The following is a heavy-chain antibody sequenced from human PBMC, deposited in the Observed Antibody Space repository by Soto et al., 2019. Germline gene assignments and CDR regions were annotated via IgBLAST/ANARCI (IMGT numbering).Heavy chain of an antibody. V-gene: IGHV3-15*07. D-gene: IGHD1-26*01. J-gene: IGHJ4*01. Sequence: LGGSLRLSCAASGFTFINAGINWVRQAPGKGLEWVGRIKSKTDGGTPDYAAPVKGRFAISRDDSKNMVYLQMNSLKTEDTGIYYCTTESYSSIIIVRFDYWGHGTLVTVSS. CDR1: GFTFINAG. CDR3: TTESYSSIIIVRFDY. CDR2: IKSKTDGGTP.